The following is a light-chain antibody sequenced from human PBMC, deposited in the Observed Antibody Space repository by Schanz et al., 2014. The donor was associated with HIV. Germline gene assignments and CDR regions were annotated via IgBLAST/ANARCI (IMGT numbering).Light chain of an antibody. Sequence: QSVLTQPPSASGTPGQRVTISCSGSSSNIKINAVNWYQHLPGTGPKLLIYATYNRPSGVPDRFSGSGSGNTASLTISGLQADDEADYYCCSFGGTSPFGGGTKLTVL. CDR3: CSFGGTSP. CDR2: ATY. V-gene: IGLV1-44*01. CDR1: SSNIKINA. J-gene: IGLJ3*02.